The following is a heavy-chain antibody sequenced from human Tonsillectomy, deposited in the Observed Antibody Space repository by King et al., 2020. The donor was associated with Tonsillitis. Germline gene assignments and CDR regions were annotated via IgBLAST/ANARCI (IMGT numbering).Heavy chain of an antibody. CDR1: GFTFSSYW. CDR3: ARDRYGMDV. J-gene: IGHJ6*02. CDR2: MNQDGSEK. V-gene: IGHV3-7*03. Sequence: VQLVESGGGLVQPGGSLRLSCAASGFTFSSYWMSWVRQAPGKGLEWVANMNQDGSEKYYVDSVKGRFTISRDNAKNSLYLQVNSLRAEDTAVYYCARDRYGMDVWGQGTTFTDSS.